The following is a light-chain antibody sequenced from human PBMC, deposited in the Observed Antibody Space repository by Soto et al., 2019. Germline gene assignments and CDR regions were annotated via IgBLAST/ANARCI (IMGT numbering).Light chain of an antibody. CDR3: QQYGSSPPMYT. V-gene: IGKV3-20*01. J-gene: IGKJ2*01. Sequence: EIVLTQSPGTLSLSPGERATLSCRASQSVSSSYLAWYQQKPGQAPRLLIYGAYSRATGIPDRFSGSGSGTDFSLTISSLEPEDFAVYYCQQYGSSPPMYTFGQGTKLEIK. CDR2: GAY. CDR1: QSVSSSY.